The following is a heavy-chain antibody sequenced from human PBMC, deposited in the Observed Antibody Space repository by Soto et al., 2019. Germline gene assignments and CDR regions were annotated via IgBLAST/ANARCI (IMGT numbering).Heavy chain of an antibody. J-gene: IGHJ4*02. CDR3: ASGGGNSYFDY. D-gene: IGHD2-21*02. CDR2: IIPILGIA. V-gene: IGHV1-69*02. CDR1: GGTFSSYT. Sequence: QVQLVQSGAEVKKPGSSVKVSCKASGGTFSSYTISWVRQAPGQGLEWMGRIIPILGIANYAQKFQGRVTITADKSTSTAYMELSSLRSEDPAVYYCASGGGNSYFDYWGQGTLVTVSS.